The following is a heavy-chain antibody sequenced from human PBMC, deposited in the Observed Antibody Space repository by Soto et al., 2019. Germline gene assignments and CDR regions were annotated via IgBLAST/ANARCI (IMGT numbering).Heavy chain of an antibody. CDR2: TYYKSKWYY. J-gene: IGHJ6*03. D-gene: IGHD1-1*01. V-gene: IGHV6-1*01. Sequence: SQTLSLTCDISGDSVSSNSAGWNWIRQTPSRGLEWLGRTYYKSKWYYTYAASVKSRITVSPDTSKNQFSLQLTSVTPEDTAVYYCARGSWDDVSGHYYMDVWDKGNPGHRLL. CDR1: GDSVSSNSAG. CDR3: ARGSWDDVSGHYYMDV.